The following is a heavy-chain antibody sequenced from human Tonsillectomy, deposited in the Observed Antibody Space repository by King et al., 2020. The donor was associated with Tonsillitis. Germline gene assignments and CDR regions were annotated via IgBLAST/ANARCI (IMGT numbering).Heavy chain of an antibody. J-gene: IGHJ4*02. Sequence: VQLVESGGGLVKPGGSLRLSCAASGFTFSSYSMNWVRQAPGKGLEWVSFISSSSSYIYYADSVKGRFTISRDNAKNSLYLQMNSLRAEDTAVYYCARGYYYDCSGYNYWGQGTLVTVSS. V-gene: IGHV3-21*01. CDR1: GFTFSSYS. D-gene: IGHD3-22*01. CDR2: ISSSSSYI. CDR3: ARGYYYDCSGYNY.